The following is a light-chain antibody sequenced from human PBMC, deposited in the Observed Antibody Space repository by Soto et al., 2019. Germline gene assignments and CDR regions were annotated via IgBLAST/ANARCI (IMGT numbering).Light chain of an antibody. CDR1: QSISTF. CDR2: TAS. J-gene: IGKJ1*01. CDR3: QQSFTAPWT. V-gene: IGKV1-39*01. Sequence: DIQMTQSPSSLSASVGDRVTITCRASQSISTFLNWYQQKPGKAPTLLIYTASTLHGGVPSRFSGSGSGTDFTLTISSLQPEDFATYYCQQSFTAPWTFGQGTRVDIK.